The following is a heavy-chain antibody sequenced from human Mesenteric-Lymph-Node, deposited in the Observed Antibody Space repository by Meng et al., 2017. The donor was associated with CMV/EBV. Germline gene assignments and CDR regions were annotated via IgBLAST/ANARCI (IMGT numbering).Heavy chain of an antibody. CDR3: ATFGELFGNWFDP. D-gene: IGHD3-10*01. CDR2: IYYSGST. J-gene: IGHJ5*02. Sequence: SETLSLTCTVSGGSISSGGYYWSWIRQHPGKGLEWIGYIYYSGSTYYNPSLKSRVTISVDTSKIQFSLKLSSVTAADTAVYYCATFGELFGNWFDPWGQGTLVTVSS. V-gene: IGHV4-31*03. CDR1: GGSISSGGYY.